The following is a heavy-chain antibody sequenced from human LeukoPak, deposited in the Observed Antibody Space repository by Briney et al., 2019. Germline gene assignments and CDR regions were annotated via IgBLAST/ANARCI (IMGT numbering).Heavy chain of an antibody. D-gene: IGHD6-19*01. V-gene: IGHV4-4*07. CDR1: GDSMSKYC. J-gene: IGHJ4*02. CDR2: IYASGDT. Sequence: PSETLSLTCTVSGDSMSKYCWSWIRQPAGKGLEWIGRIYASGDTKYNPSLKSRVAMSVDTSKNYFSLKLTSVTAADTAVYYCASGGMAGRWPLNYWGRGTLVTVSS. CDR3: ASGGMAGRWPLNY.